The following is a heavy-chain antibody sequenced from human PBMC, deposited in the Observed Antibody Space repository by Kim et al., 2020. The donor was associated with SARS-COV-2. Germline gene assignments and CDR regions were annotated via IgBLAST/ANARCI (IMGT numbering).Heavy chain of an antibody. D-gene: IGHD2-2*01. CDR1: GFTFSGSA. V-gene: IGHV3-73*01. CDR2: IKRKRNTYAT. CDR3: TNGYCTSTACYPKFDP. Sequence: GGSLRLSCAASGFTFSGSAVHWVRQASGKGLEWVGRIKRKRNTYATAYAASVKGRFTISRDDSKNTAYLQMNSLTTKDTAVYYCTNGYCTSTACYPKFDPWGQGTLVTVSS. J-gene: IGHJ5*02.